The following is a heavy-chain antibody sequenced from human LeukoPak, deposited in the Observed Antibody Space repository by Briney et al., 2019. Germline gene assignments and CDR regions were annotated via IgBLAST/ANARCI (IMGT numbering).Heavy chain of an antibody. V-gene: IGHV5-51*01. J-gene: IGHJ4*02. CDR2: IYPGDSDT. CDR3: ARSRQDVVVTTQYYFDY. Sequence: GESLKISCKGSGYSFTSYWIGWVRQMPGKGLEWMGIIYPGDSDTRNSPSFQGQVTISADKSISTAYLQWSSLKASDTAMYYCARSRQDVVVTTQYYFDYWGQGTLVTVSS. D-gene: IGHD2-21*02. CDR1: GYSFTSYW.